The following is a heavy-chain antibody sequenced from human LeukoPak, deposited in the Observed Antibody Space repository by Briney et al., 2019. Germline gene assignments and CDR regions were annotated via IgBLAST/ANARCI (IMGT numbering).Heavy chain of an antibody. J-gene: IGHJ4*02. CDR3: ARDGDCSSTSCLYYFDY. V-gene: IGHV1-69*13. CDR1: GGTFSSYA. Sequence: ASVKVSCKASGGTFSSYAISWVRQAPGQGLGWMGGIIPIFGTANYAQKFQGRVTITADESTSTAYMELSSLRSEDTAVYYCARDGDCSSTSCLYYFDYWGQGTLVTVSS. CDR2: IIPIFGTA. D-gene: IGHD2-2*01.